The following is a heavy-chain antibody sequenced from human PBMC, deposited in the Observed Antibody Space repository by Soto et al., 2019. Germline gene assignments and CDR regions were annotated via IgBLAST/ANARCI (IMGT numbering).Heavy chain of an antibody. CDR2: INAGNGNT. CDR1: GYTFTSYA. D-gene: IGHD4-4*01. Sequence: GASVKVSCKASGYTFTSYAMHWVRQAPGQRLEWMGWINAGNGNTKYSQKFQGRVTITRDTSTTTVYMELSSLKSEDTAVYYCARYDYSGYYFDYWGQGTLVTVSS. CDR3: ARYDYSGYYFDY. V-gene: IGHV1-3*01. J-gene: IGHJ4*02.